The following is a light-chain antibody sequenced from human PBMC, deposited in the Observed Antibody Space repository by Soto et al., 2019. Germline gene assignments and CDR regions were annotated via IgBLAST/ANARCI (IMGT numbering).Light chain of an antibody. J-gene: IGKJ1*01. CDR3: QKYDSAPT. V-gene: IGKV1-27*01. CDR2: AAS. Sequence: DIQMTQSPSSLSASVGDRVTITCRASQGISNALAWDQQRPGKVPKLLMYAASTWQSGVPSRFSGSGSGTDFTLTISSLQPEDVATYYRQKYDSAPTFGQGTKVEIK. CDR1: QGISNA.